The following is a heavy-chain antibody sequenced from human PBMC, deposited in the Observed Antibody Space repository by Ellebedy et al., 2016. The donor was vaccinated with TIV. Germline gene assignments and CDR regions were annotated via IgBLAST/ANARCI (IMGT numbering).Heavy chain of an antibody. CDR3: AGGGPDYTYGFIGA. J-gene: IGHJ5*02. CDR1: GFPFSTHT. V-gene: IGHV3-23*01. Sequence: GESLKISCAASGFPFSTHTMSWVRQAPGKGLEWASIISYSGDTTFYADSVKGRFTISRDNSKNTLYLQMNSLRAEDTASYYCAGGGPDYTYGFIGAWGQGTLVTVSS. CDR2: ISYSGDTT. D-gene: IGHD5-18*01.